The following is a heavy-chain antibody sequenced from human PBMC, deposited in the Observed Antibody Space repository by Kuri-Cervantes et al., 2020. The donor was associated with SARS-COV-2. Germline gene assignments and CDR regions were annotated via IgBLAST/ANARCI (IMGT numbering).Heavy chain of an antibody. J-gene: IGHJ2*01. Sequence: ESLKISCAVYGGSFSGYYWSWIRQPPGKGLEWIGEINHSGSTNYNPSLKSRVTISVDKSKNQFSLKLSSVTAADTAVYYCARTVSAIVVALYWYFDLWGRGTLVTVSS. D-gene: IGHD3-22*01. CDR2: INHSGST. CDR1: GGSFSGYY. V-gene: IGHV4-34*01. CDR3: ARTVSAIVVALYWYFDL.